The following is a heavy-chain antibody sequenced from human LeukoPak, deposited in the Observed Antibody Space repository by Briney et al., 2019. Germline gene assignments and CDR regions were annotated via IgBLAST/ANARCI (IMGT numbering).Heavy chain of an antibody. J-gene: IGHJ4*02. V-gene: IGHV4-59*08. D-gene: IGHD3-10*01. CDR1: GGSISSYY. Sequence: SETLSLTCTGSGGSISSYYWSWIRQPPGKGLEWIGYIYYSWSTNYNPSLRSRVTISVDTSKNQFSLKLSSVTAADTAVYYCARQSLTGAIMVRGVISSVPNYYFDYWGQGTLVTVSS. CDR2: IYYSWST. CDR3: ARQSLTGAIMVRGVISSVPNYYFDY.